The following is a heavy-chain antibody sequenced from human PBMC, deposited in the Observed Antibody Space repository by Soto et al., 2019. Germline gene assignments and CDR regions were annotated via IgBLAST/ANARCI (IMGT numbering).Heavy chain of an antibody. CDR3: ARASGGAVADFDY. CDR1: GGSISSGGYY. CDR2: IYYSGNT. Sequence: QVKLQESGPGLVKPSETLSLTCSVSGGSISSGGYYWNWIRPHPERGLEWIGYIYYSGNTVLNQSLTSRATISRDTSKNEFSLTLTSLTAADTAVYFCARASGGAVADFDYWGQGTLVTVSS. D-gene: IGHD6-19*01. J-gene: IGHJ4*02. V-gene: IGHV4-31*03.